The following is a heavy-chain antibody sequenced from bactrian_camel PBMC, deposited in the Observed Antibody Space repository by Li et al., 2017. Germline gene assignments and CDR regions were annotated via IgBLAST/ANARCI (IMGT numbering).Heavy chain of an antibody. J-gene: IGHJ4*01. CDR1: GYTSSSFC. CDR3: AADRLRRLCRGAWSSVDI. Sequence: QVQLVESGGGSAQAGGSLRLSCTASGYTSSSFCMGWFRQVPGKEREGVAVIDGDGVTSYAESVKGRFTISKDNAKNTLYLQMNSLSPEDTAIYYCAADRLRRLCRGAWSSVDIWDRGTQVTVS. D-gene: IGHD1*01. CDR2: IDGDGVT. V-gene: IGHV3S26*01.